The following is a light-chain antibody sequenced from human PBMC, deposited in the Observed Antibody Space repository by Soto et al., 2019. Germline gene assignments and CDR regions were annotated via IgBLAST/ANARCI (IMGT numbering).Light chain of an antibody. Sequence: IQLTQSPSFLSASIGDRVTITCRASQDFSNFLAWYQQKPGRAPKLLMYDASTLQSGVPSRFSGSGSGTDFTLTISRLETEDFAVFYCQQYGTSEIIFGQGTRLEIK. CDR3: QQYGTSEII. V-gene: IGKV1-9*01. J-gene: IGKJ5*01. CDR1: QDFSNF. CDR2: DAS.